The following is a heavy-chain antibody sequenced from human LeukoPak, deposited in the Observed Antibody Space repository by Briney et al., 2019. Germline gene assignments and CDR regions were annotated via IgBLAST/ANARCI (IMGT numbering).Heavy chain of an antibody. CDR1: GFTFSSYA. D-gene: IGHD3-9*01. J-gene: IGHJ4*02. V-gene: IGHV3-23*01. Sequence: GGSLRLSCAASGFTFSSYAMSWVRQAPGKGLEWVSAITCSGGSTYYADSVKGRFTISRDNAKNSLYLQMNSLRAEDTAVYYCARDAESAYYDILTGYYRRGDYWGQGTLVTVSS. CDR3: ARDAESAYYDILTGYYRRGDY. CDR2: ITCSGGST.